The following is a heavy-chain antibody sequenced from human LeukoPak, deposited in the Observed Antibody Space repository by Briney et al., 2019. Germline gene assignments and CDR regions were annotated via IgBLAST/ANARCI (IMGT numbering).Heavy chain of an antibody. CDR2: TFYRAEWHY. J-gene: IGHJ4*02. CDR3: AREVGLRFDY. V-gene: IGHV6-1*01. CDR1: GDSVSSNNAA. D-gene: IGHD1-26*01. Sequence: SQTLSLTSAISGDSVSSNNAAWDWIRQSPSRGLEWLGRTFYRAEWHYDYALSVKSRITISPDTSKNRFSLQLNSVTPEDTAVYYCAREVGLRFDYWGQGTLVTVSS.